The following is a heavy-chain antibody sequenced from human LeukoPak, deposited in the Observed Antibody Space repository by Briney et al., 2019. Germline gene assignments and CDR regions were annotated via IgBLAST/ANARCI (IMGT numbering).Heavy chain of an antibody. CDR3: ARDLGDSSGSYYFDY. CDR1: GFTFSSYE. J-gene: IGHJ4*02. CDR2: ISSSGSTI. Sequence: GSLRLSCAASGFTFSSYEMNWVRQAPGKGLEWVSYISSSGSTIYHADSVKGRFTISRDNSKNTLYLQMGSLRAEDMAVYYCARDLGDSSGSYYFDYWGQGTLVTVSS. D-gene: IGHD6-19*01. V-gene: IGHV3-48*03.